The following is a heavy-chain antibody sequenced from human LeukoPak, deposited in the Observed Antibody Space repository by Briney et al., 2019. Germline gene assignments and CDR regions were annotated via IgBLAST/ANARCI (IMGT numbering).Heavy chain of an antibody. V-gene: IGHV3-NL1*01. CDR2: IYSDGST. J-gene: IGHJ4*02. Sequence: GGSLRLSCAASGFTFSHHGMHWVRQAPGKGLEWVSVIYSDGSTYFADSVKGRFTISRHNSKNTLYLQMNSLRADDTAVYYCASYGGNSDFDYWGQGTLVTVSS. CDR3: ASYGGNSDFDY. CDR1: GFTFSHHG. D-gene: IGHD4-23*01.